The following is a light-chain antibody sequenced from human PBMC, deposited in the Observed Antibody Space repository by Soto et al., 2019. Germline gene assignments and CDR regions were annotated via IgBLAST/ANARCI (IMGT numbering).Light chain of an antibody. V-gene: IGLV1-40*01. Sequence: QSVLTQPPSVSGAPGQTITISCTGSSANIGAGYDVHWYQQFPGTAPKLLIHGNNDRPSGVSDRFSASKSGTSASLAITGLQPEDEADDYCQSYDSSLRVYVVFGGGTKLTVL. CDR2: GNN. CDR1: SANIGAGYD. CDR3: QSYDSSLRVYVV. J-gene: IGLJ2*01.